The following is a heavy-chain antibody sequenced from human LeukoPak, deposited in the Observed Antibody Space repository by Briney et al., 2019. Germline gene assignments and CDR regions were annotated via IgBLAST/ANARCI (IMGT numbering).Heavy chain of an antibody. J-gene: IGHJ4*02. Sequence: SETLSLTCTVSGGSINNYYWSWVRQPPGKGLEWIAYINYSGSTNYNPSLKSRVTISVDTSKNQFSLKLSSVTAADTAVYYCARVRGYCSGGSCSRRPFDYWGQGTLVTVSS. CDR2: INYSGST. CDR3: ARVRGYCSGGSCSRRPFDY. CDR1: GGSINNYY. D-gene: IGHD2-15*01. V-gene: IGHV4-59*12.